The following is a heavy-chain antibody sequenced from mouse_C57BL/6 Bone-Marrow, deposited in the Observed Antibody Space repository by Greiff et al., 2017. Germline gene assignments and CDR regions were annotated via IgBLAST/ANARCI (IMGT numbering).Heavy chain of an antibody. D-gene: IGHD1-1*01. CDR3: ARGYGSSYYFDY. CDR2: INPGSGGT. V-gene: IGHV1-54*01. J-gene: IGHJ2*01. CDR1: GYAFTNYL. Sequence: QVQLQQSGAELVRPGTSVKVSCTASGYAFTNYLIEWVKQRPGQGLEWFGVINPGSGGTNYNEKFKGKATLTADKSSSTAYMQLSSLTSEDSAVYFCARGYGSSYYFDYWGQGTTLTVSS.